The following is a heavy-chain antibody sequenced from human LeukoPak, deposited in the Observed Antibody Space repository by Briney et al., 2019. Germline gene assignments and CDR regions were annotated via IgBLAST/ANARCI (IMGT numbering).Heavy chain of an antibody. CDR3: ASNGLWFGEFIFDP. J-gene: IGHJ5*02. D-gene: IGHD3-10*01. CDR1: GFTFNNYA. V-gene: IGHV3-53*01. CDR2: IYSGGST. Sequence: PGGSLRLSCAASGFTFNNYAMSWVRQAPGKGLEWVSVIYSGGSTYYADSVKGRFTISRDNSKNTLYLQMNSLRAEDTAVYYCASNGLWFGEFIFDPWGQGTLVTVSS.